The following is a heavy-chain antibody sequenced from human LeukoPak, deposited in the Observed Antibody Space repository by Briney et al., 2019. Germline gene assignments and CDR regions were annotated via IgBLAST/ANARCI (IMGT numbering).Heavy chain of an antibody. D-gene: IGHD3-22*01. CDR2: ISGSGGST. V-gene: IGHV3-23*01. CDR1: GFTFSSYA. Sequence: GGSLRLSCAASGFTFSSYAMSWVRQAPGKGLEWVSAISGSGGSTYYADSVKGRFTISRDNYKNTLYLQMNRLRAEDTAGYYCAKDRATMIVVVITRSYFDYWGQGTLVTVSS. J-gene: IGHJ4*02. CDR3: AKDRATMIVVVITRSYFDY.